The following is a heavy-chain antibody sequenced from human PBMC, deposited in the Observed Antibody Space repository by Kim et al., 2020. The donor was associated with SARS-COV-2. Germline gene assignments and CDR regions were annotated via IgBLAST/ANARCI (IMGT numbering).Heavy chain of an antibody. Sequence: GGSLRLSCAASGFTFDDYAMHWVRQAPGKGLEWVSGISWNSGSIGYADSVKGRFTISRDNAKNSLYLQMNSLRAEDTALYYCAKDINYDTPLGAFDIWGQGTMVTVSS. V-gene: IGHV3-9*01. J-gene: IGHJ3*02. CDR3: AKDINYDTPLGAFDI. CDR2: ISWNSGSI. D-gene: IGHD3-22*01. CDR1: GFTFDDYA.